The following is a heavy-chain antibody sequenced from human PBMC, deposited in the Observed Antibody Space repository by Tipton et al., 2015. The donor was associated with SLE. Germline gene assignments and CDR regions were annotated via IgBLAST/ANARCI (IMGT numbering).Heavy chain of an antibody. Sequence: SLRLSCAVSGFTFSTYAMSWVRQAPGKGLEWVSSIISSGSTYYADSVKGRFTVSRDNSKNTLFLQMNSLRAEDTAVYYCAKDQRSSSSTWAFDIWGQGTMVTVSS. CDR2: IISSGST. V-gene: IGHV3-23*01. D-gene: IGHD6-13*01. J-gene: IGHJ3*02. CDR3: AKDQRSSSSTWAFDI. CDR1: GFTFSTYA.